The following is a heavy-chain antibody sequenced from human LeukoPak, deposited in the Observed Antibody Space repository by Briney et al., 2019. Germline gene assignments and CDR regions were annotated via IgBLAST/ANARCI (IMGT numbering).Heavy chain of an antibody. J-gene: IGHJ4*02. CDR2: IYYSGST. CDR3: ARGGDYDDSSGYDY. Sequence: QQGKGLEWIGYIYYSGSTYYNPSLKSRVTISVDTSKNQFSLKLSSVTAADTAVYYCARGGDYDDSSGYDYWGQGTLVTVSS. V-gene: IGHV4-31*02. D-gene: IGHD3-22*01.